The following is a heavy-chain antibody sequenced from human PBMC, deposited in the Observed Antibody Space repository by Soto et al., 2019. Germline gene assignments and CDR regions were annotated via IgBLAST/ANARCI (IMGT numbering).Heavy chain of an antibody. V-gene: IGHV3-23*01. CDR1: GFTFSSYA. CDR3: AKDYGDSDWFDP. Sequence: GSLSLSCVASGFTFSSYAMSWVRPAPGKGLEWVSAISGSGSNTNYADSAKGRFTISRDNSKNTLYLQMNSLRAEDTAVYYCAKDYGDSDWFDPWGQGTLVTVSS. D-gene: IGHD4-17*01. CDR2: ISGSGSNT. J-gene: IGHJ5*02.